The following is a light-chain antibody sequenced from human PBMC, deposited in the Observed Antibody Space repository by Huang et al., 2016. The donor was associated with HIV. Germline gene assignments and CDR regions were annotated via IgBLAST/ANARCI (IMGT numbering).Light chain of an antibody. CDR1: QSISTW. CDR3: QQYNSYSVT. J-gene: IGKJ2*01. Sequence: DIQMTQFPSTLSASTGDRVTITCRASQSISTWVSWYQQKTGKAPKLLIYKAISLESGVPPRFSGSGSGTEFTLTISNLQPDDFATYYCQQYNSYSVTFGQGTKLEIK. V-gene: IGKV1-5*03. CDR2: KAI.